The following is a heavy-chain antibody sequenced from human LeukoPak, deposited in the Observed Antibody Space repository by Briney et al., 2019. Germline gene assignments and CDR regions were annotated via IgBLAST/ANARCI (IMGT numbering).Heavy chain of an antibody. Sequence: ASVKVSCKASGYTFTSYDINWVRQATGQGLEWMGWMNPNSGNTGYAQKFQGRVTMTRNTSISTAYMELSSLRSEDTAVYYCARDSSGWTSFDYWGQGTLVTVSS. V-gene: IGHV1-8*01. CDR3: ARDSSGWTSFDY. CDR2: MNPNSGNT. CDR1: GYTFTSYD. J-gene: IGHJ4*02. D-gene: IGHD6-25*01.